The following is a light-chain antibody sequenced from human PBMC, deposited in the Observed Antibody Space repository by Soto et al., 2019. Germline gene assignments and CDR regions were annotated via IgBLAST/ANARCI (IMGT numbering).Light chain of an antibody. V-gene: IGLV2-14*02. CDR3: SSYSGSTTLVL. CDR1: SSDVGSYNL. Sequence: QSALTQPASVSGSPGQSITISCTGTSSDVGSYNLVSWYQQFPGKAPKLMIYDVTNRPSGVSNRFSGSKSGNTASLTISGLQAEDEADYYCSSYSGSTTLVLFGGGTKLTVL. CDR2: DVT. J-gene: IGLJ3*02.